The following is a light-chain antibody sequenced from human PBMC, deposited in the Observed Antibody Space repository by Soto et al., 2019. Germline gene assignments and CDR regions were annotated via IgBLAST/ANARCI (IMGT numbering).Light chain of an antibody. CDR1: FSNIGAGFD. CDR2: GNS. J-gene: IGLJ3*02. Sequence: QPVLTQPPSVSGAPGQRVIISCTGSFSNIGAGFDVHWYQQLPGTAPKLLIFGNSNRPSGVPDRFSGSKSGTSASLAITGLQAEDEADYYCQSSDSTLSAWVFGGGTKLTVL. V-gene: IGLV1-40*01. CDR3: QSSDSTLSAWV.